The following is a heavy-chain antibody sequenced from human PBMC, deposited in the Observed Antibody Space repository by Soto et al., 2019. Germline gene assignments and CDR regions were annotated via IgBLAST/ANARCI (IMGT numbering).Heavy chain of an antibody. CDR2: IYYSGST. D-gene: IGHD3-3*01. Sequence: SETLSLTCTVSGGSISSSSYYWGWIRQPPGKGLEWIGSIYYSGSTYYNPSLKSRVTISVDTSKNQFSLKLSSVTAADTAVYYCARFLGDYYYYYGMDVWGQGTTVTVSS. CDR1: GGSISSSSYY. CDR3: ARFLGDYYYYYGMDV. J-gene: IGHJ6*02. V-gene: IGHV4-39*01.